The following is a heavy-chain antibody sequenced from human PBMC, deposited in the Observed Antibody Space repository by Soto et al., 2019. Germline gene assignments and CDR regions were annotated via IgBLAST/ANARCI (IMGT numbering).Heavy chain of an antibody. CDR1: GGSISPYY. D-gene: IGHD6-13*01. Sequence: QVQLQESGPGLVKPSETLSLTCTVSGGSISPYYWSWIRQPPGKGLEWIGYVYYSGNTNYNHSLESRVTISVDTSRNRFSLNRTSATAADTAVYYCARKGAAASYAHYYMDVWGRGTAVTVSS. CDR2: VYYSGNT. J-gene: IGHJ6*03. V-gene: IGHV4-59*01. CDR3: ARKGAAASYAHYYMDV.